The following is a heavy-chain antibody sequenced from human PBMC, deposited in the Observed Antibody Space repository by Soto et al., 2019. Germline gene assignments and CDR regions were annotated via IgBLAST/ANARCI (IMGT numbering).Heavy chain of an antibody. CDR2: LSTYREDR. V-gene: IGHV1-18*01. CDR3: ARISLGPAPTDAFDI. Sequence: QVQLVQSGAEVKKPGASVKVSCKASGYTFTKFGISWVRQAPGQGLEWLGWLSTYREDRNYAQRVQDRVSMTTDTSSSTAYMELRTLISDDTAVYYCARISLGPAPTDAFDIWSQGTMVTVS. D-gene: IGHD1-26*01. J-gene: IGHJ3*02. CDR1: GYTFTKFG.